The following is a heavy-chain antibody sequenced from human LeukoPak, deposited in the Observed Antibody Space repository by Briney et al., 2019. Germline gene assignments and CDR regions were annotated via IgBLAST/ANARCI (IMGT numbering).Heavy chain of an antibody. D-gene: IGHD5-18*01. CDR3: ARSLWPEDY. CDR1: GFTFSSYW. CDR2: IKKDGSEK. V-gene: IGHV3-7*01. J-gene: IGHJ4*02. Sequence: PGGSLRLSCAASGFTFSSYWMHWVRQAPGKGLEWVANIKKDGSEKNYVDSVKGRFTISRDNAKTSLYLQMNSLRAEDTAVYYCARSLWPEDYWGQGTLVTVSS.